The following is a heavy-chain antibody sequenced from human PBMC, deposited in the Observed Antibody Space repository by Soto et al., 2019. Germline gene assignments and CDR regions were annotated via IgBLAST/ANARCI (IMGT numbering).Heavy chain of an antibody. D-gene: IGHD3-16*01. V-gene: IGHV4-59*01. CDR3: ARVRYYGTFVDY. J-gene: IGHJ4*02. CDR2: IYYSEST. Sequence: KASETLSLTCTVSGGSMSGYYWSWIRQPPGKGLEWIGYIYYSESTNYNPSLKSRVTMSVDTSKNQFSLKLSSLTAADTAVYYCARVRYYGTFVDYWGQGTLVTVSS. CDR1: GGSMSGYY.